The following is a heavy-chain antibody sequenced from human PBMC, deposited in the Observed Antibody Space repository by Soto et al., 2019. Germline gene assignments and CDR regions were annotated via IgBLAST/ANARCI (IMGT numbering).Heavy chain of an antibody. CDR1: GFTFSSYD. D-gene: IGHD6-19*01. CDR2: IGTAGDT. Sequence: GGSLRLSCAASGFTFSSYDMHWVRQATGKGLEWVSAIGTAGDTYYPGSVKGRFTISRENAKNSLYLQMNSLRAEDTAVYYCARDSYSSGWENYGMDVWGQGTTVTVSS. V-gene: IGHV3-13*01. J-gene: IGHJ6*02. CDR3: ARDSYSSGWENYGMDV.